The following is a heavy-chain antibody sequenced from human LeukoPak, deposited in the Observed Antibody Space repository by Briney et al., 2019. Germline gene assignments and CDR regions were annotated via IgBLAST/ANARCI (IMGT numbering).Heavy chain of an antibody. V-gene: IGHV3-7*01. CDR3: AKSEGYIPSY. D-gene: IGHD5-18*01. CDR1: GFTFTNYW. Sequence: GGSLRLSCTASGFTFTNYWMTWIRQAPGKGLEWVANINQDANLIRYVDSVKGRFTIYRDNAKNSVYLQMNSLRVEDTAVYYCAKSEGYIPSYWGQGTLVTVSS. J-gene: IGHJ4*02. CDR2: INQDANLI.